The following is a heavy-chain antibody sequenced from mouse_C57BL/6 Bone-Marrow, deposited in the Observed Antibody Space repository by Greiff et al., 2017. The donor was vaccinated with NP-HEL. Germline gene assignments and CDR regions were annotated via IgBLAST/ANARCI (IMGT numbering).Heavy chain of an antibody. D-gene: IGHD2-5*01. CDR2: IWRGGST. CDR3: ASPPPAYYSNSPWFAY. Sequence: VQLQQSGPGLVQPSQCLSITCTVSGFSLTSYGVHWVRQSPGKGLEWLGVIWRGGSTDYNAAFMSRLSITKDNSKSQVFFKMNSLQADDTAIYYCASPPPAYYSNSPWFAYWGQGTLVTVSA. CDR1: GFSLTSYG. J-gene: IGHJ3*01. V-gene: IGHV2-5*01.